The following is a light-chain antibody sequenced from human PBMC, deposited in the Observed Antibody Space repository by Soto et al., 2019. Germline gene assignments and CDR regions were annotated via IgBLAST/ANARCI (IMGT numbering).Light chain of an antibody. CDR1: QGISSY. J-gene: IGKJ5*01. CDR2: AAS. CDR3: QQLNSYPRT. Sequence: IPLTQSPSSLSASVGDRVTITCRASQGISSYLAWYQQKPGKAPKLLIYAASTLQSGVPSRFSGSGSGTDFTITISSLQPEDFATYYCQQLNSYPRTFGQGTRLDIK. V-gene: IGKV1-9*01.